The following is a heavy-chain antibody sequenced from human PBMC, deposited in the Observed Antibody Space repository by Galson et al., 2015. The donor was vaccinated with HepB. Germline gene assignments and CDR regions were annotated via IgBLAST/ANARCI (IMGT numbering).Heavy chain of an antibody. J-gene: IGHJ4*02. Sequence: SLRLSCAASGFIFSNYHIHWVRQAPGKGLEWVALVWIDGSGKEYADSVKGRFTFSRDDSKNTAYLQMNSLKTEDTAVYYCTRRRYDGRDYLFDFWGQGTLVTVSS. CDR1: GFIFSNYH. CDR3: TRRRYDGRDYLFDF. CDR2: VWIDGSGK. V-gene: IGHV3-33*01. D-gene: IGHD3-22*01.